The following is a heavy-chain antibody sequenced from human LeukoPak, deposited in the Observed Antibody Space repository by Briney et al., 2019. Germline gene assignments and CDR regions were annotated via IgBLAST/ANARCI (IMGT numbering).Heavy chain of an antibody. J-gene: IGHJ6*04. CDR1: GFTCSSYD. V-gene: IGHV3-30*18. CDR2: ISYDGSNK. Sequence: GGSLRLSCAASGFTCSSYDMHWVRQAPGKGLEWVAVISYDGSNKYYADSVKGRFTISRDNSKNTLYLQMNSLRAEDTAVYYCAKDERIAAAAQQGMYVWGEGTTVTVSS. D-gene: IGHD6-13*01. CDR3: AKDERIAAAAQQGMYV.